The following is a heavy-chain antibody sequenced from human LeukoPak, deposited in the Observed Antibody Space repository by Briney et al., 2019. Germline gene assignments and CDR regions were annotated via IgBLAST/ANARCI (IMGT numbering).Heavy chain of an antibody. J-gene: IGHJ4*02. CDR1: GFTFSNYA. V-gene: IGHV3-23*01. CDR2: ISGGGAST. D-gene: IGHD5-24*01. Sequence: GGSLRLSCAASGFTFSNYAVSWVRQAPGKGLEWVSAISGGGASTFYADSVKGRFTISRDSSENTLYLQMNSLRAEDTAVYYCAKCRGVLSQFDYWGQGTLVTVSS. CDR3: AKCRGVLSQFDY.